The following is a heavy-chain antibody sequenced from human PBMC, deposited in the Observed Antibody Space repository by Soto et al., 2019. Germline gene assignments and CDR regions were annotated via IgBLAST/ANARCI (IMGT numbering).Heavy chain of an antibody. J-gene: IGHJ5*02. D-gene: IGHD3-3*01. CDR3: ARRPYYDFWSGYYEEYCFDP. V-gene: IGHV1-18*01. CDR2: ISAYNGNT. Sequence: GASVKVSCKASGYTFTSYGISWVRQAPGQGLEWMGWISAYNGNTNYAQKLQGRVTMTTDTSTSTAYVELRSLRSDDTAVYYCARRPYYDFWSGYYEEYCFDPWGQGTLVTVSS. CDR1: GYTFTSYG.